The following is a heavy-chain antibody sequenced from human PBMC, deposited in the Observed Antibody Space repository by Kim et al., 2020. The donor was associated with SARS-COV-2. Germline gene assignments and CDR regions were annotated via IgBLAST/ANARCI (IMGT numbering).Heavy chain of an antibody. CDR2: T. CDR3: ARPAVAGIDY. Sequence: TNYNPSLKSRVTISVDTSKNQFSLKLSSVTAADTAVYYCARPAVAGIDYWGQGTLVTVSS. J-gene: IGHJ4*02. D-gene: IGHD6-19*01. V-gene: IGHV4-34*01.